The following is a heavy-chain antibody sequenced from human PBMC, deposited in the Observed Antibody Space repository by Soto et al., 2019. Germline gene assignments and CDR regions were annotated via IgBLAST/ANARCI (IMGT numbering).Heavy chain of an antibody. CDR3: AKDDQLRYVDWGKGYYFDY. CDR2: ISGSGGST. D-gene: IGHD3-9*01. V-gene: IGHV3-23*01. CDR1: GFTFSSYA. Sequence: GGSLRLSCAASGFTFSSYAMSWVRQAPGKGLEWVSAISGSGGSTYYADSVKGQFTISRDNSKNTLYLQMNSLRAEDTAVYYCAKDDQLRYVDWGKGYYFDYWGQGTLVTVSS. J-gene: IGHJ4*02.